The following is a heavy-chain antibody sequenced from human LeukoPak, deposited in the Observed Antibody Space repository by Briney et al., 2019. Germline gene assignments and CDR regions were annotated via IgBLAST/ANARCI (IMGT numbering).Heavy chain of an antibody. D-gene: IGHD2-2*01. CDR1: GYTFTSYG. V-gene: IGHV1-2*06. J-gene: IGHJ4*02. CDR2: INPNSGGT. Sequence: ASVKVSCKASGYTFTSYGFSWVRQAPGQGLEWMGRINPNSGGTNYAQKFQGRVTMTRDTSISTAYMELSRLRSDDTAVYYCARDKTVVVPAAEDVIDYWGQGTLVTVSS. CDR3: ARDKTVVVPAAEDVIDY.